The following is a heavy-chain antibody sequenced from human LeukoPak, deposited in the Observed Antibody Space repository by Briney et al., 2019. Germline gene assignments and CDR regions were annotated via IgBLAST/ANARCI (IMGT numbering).Heavy chain of an antibody. Sequence: SETLSLTCTVSGGFISSAGYYWSWIRQPAGKGLEWVGRIYTTGSTNYNPSLKSRVTISVDTSKNQFSLKLNSVTAADTAVYYCARDRPLYCSGGTCRPFDYWGQGTLVTVSS. D-gene: IGHD2-15*01. CDR3: ARDRPLYCSGGTCRPFDY. CDR2: IYTTGST. V-gene: IGHV4-61*02. J-gene: IGHJ4*02. CDR1: GGFISSAGYY.